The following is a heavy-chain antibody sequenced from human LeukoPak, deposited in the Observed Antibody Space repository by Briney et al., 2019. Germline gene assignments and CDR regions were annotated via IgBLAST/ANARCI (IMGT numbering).Heavy chain of an antibody. CDR1: GYSFTSYW. D-gene: IGHD3-3*01. J-gene: IGHJ4*02. V-gene: IGHV5-51*01. CDR2: IYPGDSDT. CDR3: ARLGGDFWSGYHYFDY. Sequence: PGESLKISCKGSGYSFTSYWIGWVRQMPGKGLEWMGIIYPGDSDTRYSPSFQGQVTISADKSISTAYLQWSSLKASDTAMYYCARLGGDFWSGYHYFDYWGQGTLVTVSS.